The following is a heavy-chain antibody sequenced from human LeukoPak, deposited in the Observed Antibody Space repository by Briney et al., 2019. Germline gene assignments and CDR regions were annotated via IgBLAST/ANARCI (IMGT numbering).Heavy chain of an antibody. CDR2: FDPEDGET. D-gene: IGHD3-10*01. CDR1: GYTLTELS. J-gene: IGHJ4*02. V-gene: IGHV1-24*01. CDR3: ATETLNTYGWGSFDY. Sequence: ASVKVSCKVSGYTLTELSMHWVRQAPGKGLEWMGGFDPEDGETIYAQKFQGRVTMTEDTSTDTAYMELSGLRSEDTAVYYCATETLNTYGWGSFDYWGQGTLVTVSS.